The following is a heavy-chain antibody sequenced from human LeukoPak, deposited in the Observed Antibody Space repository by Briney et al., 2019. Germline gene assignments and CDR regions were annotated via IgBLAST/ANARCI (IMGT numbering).Heavy chain of an antibody. CDR3: AHSPSRGFWSGYSTDWFDP. CDR1: GFSLSTSGVG. D-gene: IGHD3-3*01. J-gene: IGHJ5*02. V-gene: IGHV2-5*01. Sequence: SGPTLVNPTQTLTLTCTFSGFSLSTSGVGVGWIRQPPGKALEWLALIYWNDDKRYSPSLKSRLTITKDTSKNQVVLTMTNMDPVDTATYYCAHSPSRGFWSGYSTDWFDPWGQGTLVTVSS. CDR2: IYWNDDK.